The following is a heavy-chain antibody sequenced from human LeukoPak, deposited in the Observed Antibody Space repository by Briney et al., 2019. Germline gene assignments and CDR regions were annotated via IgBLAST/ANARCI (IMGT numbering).Heavy chain of an antibody. CDR3: AKDMEGSVADYFDY. J-gene: IGHJ4*02. CDR2: ISGSGDTT. D-gene: IGHD3-10*01. V-gene: IGHV3-23*01. Sequence: GGSLRLSCAASGFTFSSYAMSWVRQAPGKGLERVSHISGSGDTTYYADSVKGRFTTSRDNSKNTLYLQMNSLRADDTAVYYCAKDMEGSVADYFDYWGQGTLVTVSS. CDR1: GFTFSSYA.